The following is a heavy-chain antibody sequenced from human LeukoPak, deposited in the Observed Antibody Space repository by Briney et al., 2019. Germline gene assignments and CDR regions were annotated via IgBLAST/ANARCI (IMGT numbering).Heavy chain of an antibody. V-gene: IGHV1-18*01. CDR1: GYTFTSYG. CDR3: ASPHTEAPYYDGEYYFDY. D-gene: IGHD3-3*01. J-gene: IGHJ4*02. Sequence: ASVKVSCKASGYTFTSYGTSWVRQAPGQGLEWMGWISAYNGNTNYAQKLQGRVTMTTDTSTSTAYMELRSLRSDDTAVYYCASPHTEAPYYDGEYYFDYWGQGTLVTVSS. CDR2: ISAYNGNT.